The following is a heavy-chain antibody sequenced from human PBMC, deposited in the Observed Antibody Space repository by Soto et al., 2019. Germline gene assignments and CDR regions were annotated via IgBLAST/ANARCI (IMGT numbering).Heavy chain of an antibody. CDR2: IIPIFGTA. V-gene: IGHV1-69*01. J-gene: IGHJ3*02. Sequence: QVQLVQSGAEVKKPGSSVKVSCKASGGTFSSYAISWVRQAPGQGLEWMGGIIPIFGTANYAQKFQGRVTITADESTSTAYMKLSSLRSEDTAVYYCARDRRVRGGLMPDIWGQGTMVTVSS. CDR1: GGTFSSYA. CDR3: ARDRRVRGGLMPDI. D-gene: IGHD3-10*01.